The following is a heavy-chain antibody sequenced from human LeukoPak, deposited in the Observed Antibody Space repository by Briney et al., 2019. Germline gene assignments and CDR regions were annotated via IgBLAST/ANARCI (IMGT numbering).Heavy chain of an antibody. CDR2: INSGGLT. CDR1: GFTFSSNA. D-gene: IGHD1-26*01. CDR3: ARDPKLKRLPGTYFDY. J-gene: IGHJ4*02. V-gene: IGHV3-23*01. Sequence: GGSLRLSCATSGFTFSSNAMSWVRQAPGKGLEWVSAINSGGLTSYADFVKGRFTISRDNSQNTLHLQMNGLRADDTAVYYCARDPKLKRLPGTYFDYWGQGTLVTVSS.